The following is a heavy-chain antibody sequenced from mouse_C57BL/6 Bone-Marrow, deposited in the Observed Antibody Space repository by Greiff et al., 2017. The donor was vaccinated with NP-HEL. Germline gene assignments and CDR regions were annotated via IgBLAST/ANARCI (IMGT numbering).Heavy chain of an antibody. J-gene: IGHJ4*01. CDR3: ARDYDYDDGAMDY. CDR2: IDPSDSYT. D-gene: IGHD2-4*01. Sequence: VQLQQPGAELVMPGASVKLSCKASGYTFTSYWMHWVKQRPGQGLEWIGEIDPSDSYTNYNQKFKGKSTLTVYKSSSTAYMQLSSLTSEDSAVYYCARDYDYDDGAMDYWGQGTSVTVSS. CDR1: GYTFTSYW. V-gene: IGHV1-69*01.